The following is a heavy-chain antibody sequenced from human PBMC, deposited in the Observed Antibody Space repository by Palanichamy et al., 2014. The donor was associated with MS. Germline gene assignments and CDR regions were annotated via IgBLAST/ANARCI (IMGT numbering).Heavy chain of an antibody. D-gene: IGHD2-8*01. J-gene: IGHJ5*02. V-gene: IGHV4-39*01. CDR1: GGSITNSRYY. Sequence: QLQLQESGPGLVTPSETLSLTCTVSGGSITNSRYYWGWIRQSPGKGLEWIGSVYYDGTSYYKPSLKSRVTISVDTSENQFSLKLTSMTAADTAVYYCGRLDCTQHVCPRKRWFDPWGQGTLVTVSS. CDR3: GRLDCTQHVCPRKRWFDP. CDR2: VYYDGTS.